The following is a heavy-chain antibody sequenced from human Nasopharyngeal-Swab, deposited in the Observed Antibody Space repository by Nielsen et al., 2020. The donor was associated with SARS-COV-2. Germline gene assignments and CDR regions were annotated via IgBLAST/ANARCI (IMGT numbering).Heavy chain of an antibody. CDR3: ARVNGDSSSWYFSYYYGMDV. V-gene: IGHV1-46*01. CDR2: INPSGGST. CDR1: GYTFTRYY. J-gene: IGHJ6*02. Sequence: ASVKVSCKASGYTFTRYYIYWLRQAPGQGLEWMGIINPSGGSTSYSQKFQGRVTMTRDTSTSTAYMELRSLRSDDTAVYYCARVNGDSSSWYFSYYYGMDVWGQGTTVTVSS. D-gene: IGHD6-13*01.